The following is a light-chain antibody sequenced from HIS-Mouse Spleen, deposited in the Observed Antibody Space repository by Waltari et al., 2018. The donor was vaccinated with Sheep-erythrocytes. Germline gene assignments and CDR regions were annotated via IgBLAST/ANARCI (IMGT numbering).Light chain of an antibody. Sequence: QSALTQPASVSGSPGQSITISCTGTSSDVGSYNLVSWYQQHPGKAPKLMIYEGSKRPSGVPTRCSGSKSGITASLTISGLQAEDEADYYCCSYAGSSTPWVFGGGTKLTVL. J-gene: IGLJ3*02. CDR3: CSYAGSSTPWV. V-gene: IGLV2-23*01. CDR2: EGS. CDR1: SSDVGSYNL.